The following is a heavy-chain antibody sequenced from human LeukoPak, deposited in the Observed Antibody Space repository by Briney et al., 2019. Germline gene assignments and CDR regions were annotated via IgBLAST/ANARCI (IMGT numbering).Heavy chain of an antibody. CDR3: ARAKGLRYFDWSPTRRGYYYMDV. V-gene: IGHV1-69*06. CDR2: IIPIFGTA. Sequence: GASVKVSCKASGGTFSSYAISWVRQAPGQGLEWMGGIIPIFGTANYAQKFQGRVTITADKSTSTAYMELSSLRSEDTAVYYCARAKGLRYFDWSPTRRGYYYMDVWGKGTTVTISS. CDR1: GGTFSSYA. J-gene: IGHJ6*03. D-gene: IGHD3-9*01.